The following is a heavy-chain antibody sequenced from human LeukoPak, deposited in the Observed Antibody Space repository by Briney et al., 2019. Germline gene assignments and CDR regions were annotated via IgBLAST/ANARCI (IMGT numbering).Heavy chain of an antibody. Sequence: GASVKVSCKASGYTFTSYGISWVRQAPGQGLEWMGWISAYNGNTNYAQKLQGRVTMTTDTSTSTAYMELRSLRSDDTAVYYCAKEKYSSSSELFFYSFDYWGQGTLVTVSS. J-gene: IGHJ4*02. CDR2: ISAYNGNT. D-gene: IGHD6-6*01. V-gene: IGHV1-18*01. CDR3: AKEKYSSSSELFFYSFDY. CDR1: GYTFTSYG.